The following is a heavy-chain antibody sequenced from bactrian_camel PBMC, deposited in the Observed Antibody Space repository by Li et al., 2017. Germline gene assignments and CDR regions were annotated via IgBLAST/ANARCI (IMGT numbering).Heavy chain of an antibody. CDR3: AATTPTSTRWSPLEEKYDY. V-gene: IGHV3S1*01. Sequence: QVQLVESGGDSVQGGGSLRLSCAASGYTYLGYCMGWFRQAPGKEREGVAALYTRSADISYYATSVKGRFTISRDNAKDTLYLQMNSLKPEDTGRYYCAATTPTSTRWSPLEEKYDYWGQGTQVTVS. D-gene: IGHD5*01. CDR1: GYTYLGYC. J-gene: IGHJ4*01. CDR2: LYTRSADIS.